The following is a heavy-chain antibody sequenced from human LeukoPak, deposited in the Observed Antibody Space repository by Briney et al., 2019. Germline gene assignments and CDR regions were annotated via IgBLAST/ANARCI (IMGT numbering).Heavy chain of an antibody. Sequence: VASVKVSCTASGGTFSSYAISWVRQTPGQGLEWMGGIIPIFGTANYAQKFQGRVTITADESTSTAYMELSSLRSEDTAVYYCARSYGDYDYWGQGTLVTVSS. D-gene: IGHD4-17*01. CDR3: ARSYGDYDY. J-gene: IGHJ4*02. V-gene: IGHV1-69*13. CDR1: GGTFSSYA. CDR2: IIPIFGTA.